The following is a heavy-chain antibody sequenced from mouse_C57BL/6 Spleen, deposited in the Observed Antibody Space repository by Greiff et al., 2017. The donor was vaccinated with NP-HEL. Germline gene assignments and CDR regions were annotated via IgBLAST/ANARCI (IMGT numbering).Heavy chain of an antibody. J-gene: IGHJ2*01. CDR2: IHPSDSDT. CDR3: AIRGYGNYYYFDY. Sequence: QVQLQQPGADLVKPGASVKVSCKASGYTFTSYWMHWVKQRPGQGLEWIGRIHPSDSDTNSHQKFKGKATLTVYKSSSPAYMQLSSLTSEDSSVYYCAIRGYGNYYYFDYWGQGTTLTVSS. V-gene: IGHV1-74*01. CDR1: GYTFTSYW. D-gene: IGHD2-1*01.